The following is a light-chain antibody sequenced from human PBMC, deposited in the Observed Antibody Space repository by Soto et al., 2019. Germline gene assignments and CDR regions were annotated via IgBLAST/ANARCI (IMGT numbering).Light chain of an antibody. CDR2: AAT. Sequence: DIQMTQSPSSLSASVGDRVTITCRASQGIGNYLAWYQQKPGRVPKLLIHAATTLQSGVPSRFSGSGSGTDFTLTISSLQPEDFATYYCQQFKSYPLTFGGGTKVDIK. V-gene: IGKV1-16*01. CDR3: QQFKSYPLT. J-gene: IGKJ4*01. CDR1: QGIGNY.